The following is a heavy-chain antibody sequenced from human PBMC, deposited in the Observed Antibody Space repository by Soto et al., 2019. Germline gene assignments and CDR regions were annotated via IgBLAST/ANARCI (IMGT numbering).Heavy chain of an antibody. J-gene: IGHJ4*02. D-gene: IGHD3-3*01. Sequence: GGSLRLSCAASGFTFSSYAMSWVRQAPGKGLEWVSAISGSGGSTYYADSVKGRFTISRDNSKNTLYLQMNSLRAEDTAVYYCAKDSLRFLEWLGDYFDYWGQGTLVTVSS. CDR3: AKDSLRFLEWLGDYFDY. CDR2: ISGSGGST. CDR1: GFTFSSYA. V-gene: IGHV3-23*01.